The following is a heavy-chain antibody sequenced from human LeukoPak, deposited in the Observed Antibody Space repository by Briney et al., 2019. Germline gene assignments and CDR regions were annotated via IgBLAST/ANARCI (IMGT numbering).Heavy chain of an antibody. J-gene: IGHJ5*02. CDR1: GFTLSSYA. CDR2: ISGSGGST. V-gene: IGHV3-23*01. Sequence: GGSLRLSCAASGFTLSSYAMSWVCQAPGKGLEWVSAISGSGGSTYYADSVKGRFTISRDNSKNTLYPQMNSLRAEDTALYYCATRDPLTAWFDPWGQGTLVTVSS. CDR3: ATRDPLTAWFDP. D-gene: IGHD3-9*01.